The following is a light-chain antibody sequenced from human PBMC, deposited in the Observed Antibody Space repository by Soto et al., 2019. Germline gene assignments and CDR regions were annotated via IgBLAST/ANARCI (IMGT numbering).Light chain of an antibody. V-gene: IGKV3-20*01. J-gene: IGKJ4*01. Sequence: EIVLTQSPGTLSLSPGERATLSCRASQSVSSSYLAWYQQKPGQAPRLLIYGASSRATGIPDRFSGSGSGTEFTLTISRLEPEDFAVYYCQQYGSSPRFTFGGGTKVEIK. CDR3: QQYGSSPRFT. CDR1: QSVSSSY. CDR2: GAS.